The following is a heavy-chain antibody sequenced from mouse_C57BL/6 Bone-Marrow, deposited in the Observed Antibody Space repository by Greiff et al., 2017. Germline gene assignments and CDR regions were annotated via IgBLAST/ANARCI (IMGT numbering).Heavy chain of an antibody. CDR1: GYTFTSYW. D-gene: IGHD1-1*01. CDR2: IHPSSGST. CDR3: AREGYYGSYWYFDV. V-gene: IGHV1-64*01. J-gene: IGHJ1*03. Sequence: QVQLQQPGAELVKPGASVKLSCKASGYTFTSYWMHWVKQRPGQGLEWIGMIHPSSGSTNYNEKFKSKATLTVDKSSSTAYMQLSSLTSEDSAVYYCAREGYYGSYWYFDVWGTGTTVTVSS.